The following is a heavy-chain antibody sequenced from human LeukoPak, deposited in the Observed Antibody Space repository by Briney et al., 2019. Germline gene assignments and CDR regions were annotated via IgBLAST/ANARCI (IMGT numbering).Heavy chain of an antibody. D-gene: IGHD5-18*01. CDR3: ARTTEGGYSYGSFYYYYMDV. CDR1: VGSISSYF. Sequence: SETLSLTRTVPVGSISSYFWSWIRPPPRKGLEWIGFIFYSGSTNYNPTLKSRATISVHTSNNQFSLKLSSVTAADTAVYYCARTTEGGYSYGSFYYYYMDVWGKGATVTISS. V-gene: IGHV4-59*01. CDR2: IFYSGST. J-gene: IGHJ6*03.